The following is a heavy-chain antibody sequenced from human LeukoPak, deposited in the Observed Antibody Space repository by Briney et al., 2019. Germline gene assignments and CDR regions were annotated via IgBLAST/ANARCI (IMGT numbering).Heavy chain of an antibody. Sequence: GGSLRLSCAASEFTFSSYAMNWVRQAPGKGLEWVSAISGSGSSTYYADSVKGRFTISRDNSKNTLSLQMNSLRADDTAVYYCAKIASYYESSGPLDYWGQGTLVTVSA. CDR1: EFTFSSYA. CDR2: ISGSGSST. V-gene: IGHV3-23*01. CDR3: AKIASYYESSGPLDY. J-gene: IGHJ4*02. D-gene: IGHD3-22*01.